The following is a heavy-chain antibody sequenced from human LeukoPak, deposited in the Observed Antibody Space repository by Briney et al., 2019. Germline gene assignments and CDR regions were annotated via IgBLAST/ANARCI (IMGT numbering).Heavy chain of an antibody. Sequence: SETLSLTCTASGGSISSYYWSWIRQPPGKGLEWIGYIYYSGSTNYNPSLKSRVTISVDTSKNQFSLKLSSVTAADTAVYYCARERTYYYGSGSYRLFDYWGQGTLVTVSS. CDR2: IYYSGST. CDR3: ARERTYYYGSGSYRLFDY. D-gene: IGHD3-10*01. V-gene: IGHV4-59*01. CDR1: GGSISSYY. J-gene: IGHJ4*02.